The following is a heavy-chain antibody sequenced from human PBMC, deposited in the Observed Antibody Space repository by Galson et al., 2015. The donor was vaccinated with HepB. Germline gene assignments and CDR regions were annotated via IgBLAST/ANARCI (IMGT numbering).Heavy chain of an antibody. D-gene: IGHD6-6*01. CDR2: IRSKASSYAT. Sequence: SLRLSCAASGFTFSGSAMHWVRQASGKGLEWVGRIRSKASSYATAYAASVKGRFTISRDDSKNTAYLQMNSLKTEDTAVYYCTSPLEDSSKWAHAFDIWAKGQWSPSLQ. V-gene: IGHV3-73*01. J-gene: IGHJ3*02. CDR1: GFTFSGSA. CDR3: TSPLEDSSKWAHAFDI.